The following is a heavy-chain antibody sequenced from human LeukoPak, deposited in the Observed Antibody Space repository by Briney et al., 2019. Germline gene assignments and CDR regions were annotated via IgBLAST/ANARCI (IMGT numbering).Heavy chain of an antibody. CDR2: ISYDGSNK. CDR1: GFTFSSYA. D-gene: IGHD3-22*01. V-gene: IGHV3-30-3*01. CDR3: ARDVAYYDSSGYYQYYYGMDV. J-gene: IGHJ6*02. Sequence: GGSLRLSCAASGFTFSSYAMHWVRQAPGKGLEWVAVISYDGSNKYYADSVKGRFTISRDNSKNTLYLQMNSLRAEDTAVYYCARDVAYYDSSGYYQYYYGMDVWGQGTTVTVSS.